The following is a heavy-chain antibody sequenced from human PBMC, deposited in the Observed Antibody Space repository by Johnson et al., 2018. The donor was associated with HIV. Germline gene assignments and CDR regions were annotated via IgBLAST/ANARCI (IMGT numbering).Heavy chain of an antibody. D-gene: IGHD3-22*01. CDR3: ARDWDYYDSSGYYYANMVDAFDV. J-gene: IGHJ3*01. V-gene: IGHV3-20*04. Sequence: VQLVESGGGVVRPGESLRLSCAASGFTFDDYGMSWVRQAPGKGLEWVSGINWHGGSTGYADSVKGRFTISRDNAKNSLYLQMNSLRAEDTALYYCARDWDYYDSSGYYYANMVDAFDVWGQGTVVTVSS. CDR2: INWHGGST. CDR1: GFTFDDYG.